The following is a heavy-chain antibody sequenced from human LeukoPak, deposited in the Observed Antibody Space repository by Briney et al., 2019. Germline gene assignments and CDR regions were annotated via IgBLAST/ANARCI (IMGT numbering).Heavy chain of an antibody. CDR3: AKSGVYYPTYYFDY. D-gene: IGHD3-10*01. V-gene: IGHV4-30-4*02. CDR1: GGSISSGDYY. CDR2: IYYSGST. J-gene: IGHJ4*02. Sequence: PSESLSLTCTVSGGSISSGDYYWSWIRQPPGKGLEWIGYIYYSGSTYYNPSLKSRVTISVDTSKNQFSLKLSSVTAADTAVYYCAKSGVYYPTYYFDYWGQGTLVTVSS.